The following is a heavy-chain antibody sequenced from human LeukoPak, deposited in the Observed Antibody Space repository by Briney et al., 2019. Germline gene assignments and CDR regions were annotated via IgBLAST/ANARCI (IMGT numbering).Heavy chain of an antibody. CDR2: VSGSGSST. D-gene: IGHD1-26*01. V-gene: IGHV3-23*01. J-gene: IGHJ2*01. Sequence: GALRLSCAASGFTFSSYAMSWVRQAPGKGLEWVSAVSGSGSSTYYADSVKGRFTISRDNSKNTLYLQMNSLRAEDTAVYYCAKSRELWTYWYFDLWGRGILVTVSS. CDR1: GFTFSSYA. CDR3: AKSRELWTYWYFDL.